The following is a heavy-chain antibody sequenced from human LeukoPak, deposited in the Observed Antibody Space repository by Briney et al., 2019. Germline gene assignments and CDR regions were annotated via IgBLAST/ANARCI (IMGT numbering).Heavy chain of an antibody. J-gene: IGHJ5*02. D-gene: IGHD1-26*01. CDR2: INPDGGNT. Sequence: ASVKVSCKASGYTFTNSYIHWVRQAPGQVLEWMGLINPDGGNTNYAQNFQGRVTLTRDMSTSTDYMELSSLRSEDTVIYYCARDNSVGDNAWWFDPWGQGTLVTVSS. V-gene: IGHV1-46*01. CDR1: GYTFTNSY. CDR3: ARDNSVGDNAWWFDP.